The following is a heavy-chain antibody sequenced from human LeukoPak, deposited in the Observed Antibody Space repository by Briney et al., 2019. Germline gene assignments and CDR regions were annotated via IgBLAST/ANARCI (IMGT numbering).Heavy chain of an antibody. Sequence: GGSLRLSCAASGFTFSSYWMSWVRQAPGKGLEWVANIKQDGSEKYYVDSVKGRFTISRDNSKNTLYLQMNSLRAEDTAVYYCAKDSGIAAAGIHTRWGQGTLVTVSS. CDR2: IKQDGSEK. V-gene: IGHV3-7*03. CDR1: GFTFSSYW. CDR3: AKDSGIAAAGIHTR. D-gene: IGHD6-13*01. J-gene: IGHJ4*02.